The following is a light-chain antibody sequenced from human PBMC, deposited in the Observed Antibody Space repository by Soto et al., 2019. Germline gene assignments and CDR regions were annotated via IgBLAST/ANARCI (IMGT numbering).Light chain of an antibody. CDR1: SSNIGAGYP. V-gene: IGLV1-40*01. Sequence: QSVLTQPPSVSGAPGQRVTISCPGSSSNIGAGYPVHWYQQLPGTAPKLLVAGNRPSGVPDRFSVSKSGASASLAITGLQAEDEADYDCQSYDSSLSRRWVFGGGTKLTVL. CDR2: G. CDR3: QSYDSSLSRRWV. J-gene: IGLJ3*02.